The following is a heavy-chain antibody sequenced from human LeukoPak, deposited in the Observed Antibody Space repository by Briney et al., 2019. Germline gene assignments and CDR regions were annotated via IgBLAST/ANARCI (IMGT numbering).Heavy chain of an antibody. Sequence: ASVKVSCKASGYTFTGYYMHWVRQAPGQGLEWMGWMNPNSGNTGYAQKFQGRVTITRNTSISTAYMELSSLRSEDTAVYYCARGFDILTGYYSVDFDYWGQGTLVTVSS. V-gene: IGHV1-8*03. J-gene: IGHJ4*02. CDR2: MNPNSGNT. CDR3: ARGFDILTGYYSVDFDY. CDR1: GYTFTGYY. D-gene: IGHD3-9*01.